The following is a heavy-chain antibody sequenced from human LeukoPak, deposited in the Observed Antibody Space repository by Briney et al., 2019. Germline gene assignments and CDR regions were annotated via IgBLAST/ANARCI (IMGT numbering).Heavy chain of an antibody. J-gene: IGHJ4*02. CDR1: GASVSSYY. V-gene: IGHV4-59*02. D-gene: IGHD5-12*01. CDR2: FSYSGST. CDR3: ARGPLDSGYTYFDY. Sequence: SETLSLTCTVSGASVSSYYWSWIRQPPGKGPEWIGYFSYSGSTNYNPSLKSRVTISVDTSKNQFSLNLSSMTAADTAVYYCARGPLDSGYTYFDYWGQGTLVSVAS.